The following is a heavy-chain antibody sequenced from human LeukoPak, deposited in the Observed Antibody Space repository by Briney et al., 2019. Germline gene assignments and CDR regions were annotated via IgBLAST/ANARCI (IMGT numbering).Heavy chain of an antibody. Sequence: GGSLRLSCAASGFTFNTYSMSWVRQAPGKGLEWVAIISRTSESIFYADSLKGRFTISRDNAKNSLYLQMNGLRAENTAAYYCARGATDTTRWFDPWGQGTLVIVSS. D-gene: IGHD1-7*01. CDR1: GFTFNTYS. V-gene: IGHV3-21*01. CDR2: ISRTSESI. CDR3: ARGATDTTRWFDP. J-gene: IGHJ5*02.